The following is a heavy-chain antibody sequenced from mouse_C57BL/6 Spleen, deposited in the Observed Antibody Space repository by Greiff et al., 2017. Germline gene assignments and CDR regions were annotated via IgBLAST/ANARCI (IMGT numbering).Heavy chain of an antibody. J-gene: IGHJ1*03. CDR1: GFTFSSYA. V-gene: IGHV5-4*03. Sequence: EVKVVESGGGLVKPGGSLKLSCAASGFTFSSYAMSWVRQTPEKRLEWVATISDGGSYTYYPDNVKGRFTISRDNAKNNLYLQMSHLKSEDTSMYYWARGGNFTTVVYWYFDVWGTGTTVTVSS. D-gene: IGHD1-1*01. CDR2: ISDGGSYT. CDR3: ARGGNFTTVVYWYFDV.